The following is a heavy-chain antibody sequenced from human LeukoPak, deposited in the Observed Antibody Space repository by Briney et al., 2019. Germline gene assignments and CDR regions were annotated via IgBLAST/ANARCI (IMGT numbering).Heavy chain of an antibody. CDR2: ITGSSKSI. CDR1: GFTFSGYS. D-gene: IGHD3/OR15-3a*01. J-gene: IGHJ4*02. CDR3: AKENEYDFWTGSYFDY. V-gene: IGHV3-21*01. Sequence: GGSRRLSCTASGFTFSGYSMNWVRQAPGKGLEWVSSITGSSKSIYYADSVKGRFTISRDNAKNSLDLQMNSLRAEDTAMYYCAKENEYDFWTGSYFDYWGQGILVTVSS.